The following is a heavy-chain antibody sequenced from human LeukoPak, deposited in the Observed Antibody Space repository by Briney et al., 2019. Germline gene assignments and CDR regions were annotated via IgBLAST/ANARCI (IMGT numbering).Heavy chain of an antibody. J-gene: IGHJ4*02. V-gene: IGHV3-23*01. CDR2: XXXXGGST. D-gene: IGHD3-9*01. CDR1: GFTFSSYA. CDR3: AKDRDILTGYYSGTFDY. Sequence: GGSLRLSCAASGFTFSSYAMSXXXQAPGKGLXXXXXXXXXGGSTYYADSVKGRFTISRDNSKNTLSLQMNSLRAEDTAVYYCAKDRDILTGYYSGTFDYWGQGTLVTVSS.